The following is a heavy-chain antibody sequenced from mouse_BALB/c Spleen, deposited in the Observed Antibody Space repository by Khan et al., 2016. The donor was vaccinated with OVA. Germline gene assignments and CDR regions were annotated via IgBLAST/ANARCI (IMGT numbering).Heavy chain of an antibody. CDR1: GYIFTGFW. J-gene: IGHJ2*01. V-gene: IGHV1-76*01. CDR3: SREEALYYFDY. D-gene: IGHD3-2*02. CDR2: IYPGTDNT. Sequence: QVQLQQSGAELVRPGASVKLSCKTSGYIFTGFWIHWVRQRSGQGLEWIARIYPGTDNTYYNEKLKDKATLTADKSSSTAYMQLSDLKSEDYAVYFCSREEALYYFDYWGQGTTLTVSS.